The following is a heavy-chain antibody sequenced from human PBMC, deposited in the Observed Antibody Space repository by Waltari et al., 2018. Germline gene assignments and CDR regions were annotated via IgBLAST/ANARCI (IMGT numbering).Heavy chain of an antibody. V-gene: IGHV3-30*18. Sequence: QVQMVESGGGVVQPGKSLRLSCAASGFTFTGFGLHWVRQAPGKGLEWLAVISYDGSKEFYAASVKGRFTISRDNSKNTVSLHMSSLGLEDPAIYYCAKSRGRDSVCFDYWGQGALVTVSS. CDR2: ISYDGSKE. J-gene: IGHJ4*02. CDR3: AKSRGRDSVCFDY. CDR1: GFTFTGFG. D-gene: IGHD3-10*01.